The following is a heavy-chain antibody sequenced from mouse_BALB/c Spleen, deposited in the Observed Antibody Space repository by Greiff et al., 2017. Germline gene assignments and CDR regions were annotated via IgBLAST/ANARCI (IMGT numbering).Heavy chain of an antibody. Sequence: EVQLVESGGGLVQPGGSRKLSCAASGFTFSSFGMHWVRQAPEKGLEWVAYISSGSSTIYYADTVKGRFTISRDNPKNTLFLQMTSLRSEDTAMYYCAYGNPYAMDYWGQGTSVPVSS. CDR2: ISSGSSTI. D-gene: IGHD2-1*01. V-gene: IGHV5-17*02. J-gene: IGHJ4*01. CDR1: GFTFSSFG. CDR3: AYGNPYAMDY.